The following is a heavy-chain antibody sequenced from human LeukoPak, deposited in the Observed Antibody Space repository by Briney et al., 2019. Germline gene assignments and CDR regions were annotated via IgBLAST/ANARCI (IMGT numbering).Heavy chain of an antibody. CDR2: IRSKANSYAT. Sequence: QPGGSLRLSCAASGFTFSGSAMHWVRRASGKGLEWVGRIRSKANSYATAYAASVKGRFTISRDDSKNTAYLQMNSLKTEDTAVYYCTRLSEGSTGIDYWGQGTLVTVSS. J-gene: IGHJ4*02. V-gene: IGHV3-73*01. CDR3: TRLSEGSTGIDY. D-gene: IGHD3-10*01. CDR1: GFTFSGSA.